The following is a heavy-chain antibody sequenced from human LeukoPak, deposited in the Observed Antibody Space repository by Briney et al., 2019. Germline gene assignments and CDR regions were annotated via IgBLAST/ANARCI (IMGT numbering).Heavy chain of an antibody. CDR1: GFTFSSYE. D-gene: IGHD3-16*01. Sequence: GSLRLSCAASGFTFSSYELYWVRQAPGKGLEWISYISSSSTIIKYADSVRGRFTISRDYARESLYLQMSSLRADDTAIYYCGASRQYVGAFDIWGQGTLVTVSS. CDR2: ISSSSTII. CDR3: GASRQYVGAFDI. J-gene: IGHJ3*02. V-gene: IGHV3-48*03.